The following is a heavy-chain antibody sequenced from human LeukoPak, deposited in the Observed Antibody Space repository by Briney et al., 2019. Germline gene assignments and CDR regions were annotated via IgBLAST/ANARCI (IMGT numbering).Heavy chain of an antibody. CDR1: GFPFSRND. Sequence: PGGSLRLSCAASGFPFSRNDMSWVRQAPGKGLEWVSSISGSGDRTYYADSVKGRFTISRDTSKNTLYLEMNSLRAEDAAVYYCAKYRGFGDSYDSWGQGTLVTVSS. J-gene: IGHJ4*02. CDR3: AKYRGFGDSYDS. V-gene: IGHV3-23*01. CDR2: ISGSGDRT. D-gene: IGHD3-10*01.